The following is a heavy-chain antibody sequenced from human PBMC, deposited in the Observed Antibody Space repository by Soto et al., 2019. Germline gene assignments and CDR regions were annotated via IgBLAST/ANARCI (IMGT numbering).Heavy chain of an antibody. D-gene: IGHD3-10*01. V-gene: IGHV2-5*02. CDR1: GFSLDTPGVG. Sequence: SGPTLVNPTQTLTMTCTFSGFSLDTPGVGVGWIRQPPGKTLEWLALVYFDNDKRYSPSLQPRLTITKDISKSQVVLTMTDMDGVDTATYYCATTQSGSGRVDFWGQGTLVTVSS. J-gene: IGHJ4*02. CDR2: VYFDNDK. CDR3: ATTQSGSGRVDF.